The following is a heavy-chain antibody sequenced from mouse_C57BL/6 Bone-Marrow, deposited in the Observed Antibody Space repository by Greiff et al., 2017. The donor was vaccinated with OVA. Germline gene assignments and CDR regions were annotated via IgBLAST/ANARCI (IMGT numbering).Heavy chain of an antibody. CDR1: GYTFTSYW. V-gene: IGHV1-50*01. D-gene: IGHD1-1*01. Sequence: QVQLQQPGAELVKPGASVKLSCKASGYTFTSYWMQWVKQRPGQGLEWIGEIDPSDSYTNYNQKFKGKATLTVDTSSSTAYMQLSSLTSEDSAVYYCARGAYGSSLAYWGQGTLVTVSA. CDR2: IDPSDSYT. CDR3: ARGAYGSSLAY. J-gene: IGHJ3*01.